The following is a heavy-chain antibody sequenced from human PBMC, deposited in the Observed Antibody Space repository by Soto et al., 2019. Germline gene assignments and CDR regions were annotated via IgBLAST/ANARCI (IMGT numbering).Heavy chain of an antibody. D-gene: IGHD3-10*01. J-gene: IGHJ4*02. Sequence: SETLSLTCTVSGGSISSYYWSWIRQPPGKGLEYIGYIYYSGSTNYNPSLKSRVTISVDMSKNQFSLKLSSVTAADTAVYYCARRGSGSYSDYWGQGTLVTVSS. CDR1: GGSISSYY. V-gene: IGHV4-59*08. CDR3: ARRGSGSYSDY. CDR2: IYYSGST.